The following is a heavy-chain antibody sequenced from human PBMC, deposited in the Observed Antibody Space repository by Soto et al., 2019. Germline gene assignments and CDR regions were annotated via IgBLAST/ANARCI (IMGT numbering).Heavy chain of an antibody. CDR1: GFTFRDYY. D-gene: IGHD3-22*01. Sequence: QVQLVESGGGLVKPGGSLRLSCAASGFTFRDYYMSWIRQAPGKGLEWVSDVSSSSTYINYADSVKGRFPLSRDNVKNSLYLQMYSLRAEDTAVYSCARGPDYYDSSGYYPLAYWGQGTLVTVSS. CDR2: VSSSSTYI. V-gene: IGHV3-11*06. CDR3: ARGPDYYDSSGYYPLAY. J-gene: IGHJ4*02.